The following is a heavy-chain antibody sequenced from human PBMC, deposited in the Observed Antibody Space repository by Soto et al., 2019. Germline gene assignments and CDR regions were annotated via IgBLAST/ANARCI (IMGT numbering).Heavy chain of an antibody. CDR3: ARGIAAAGTWFNWFDP. CDR2: INHSGST. CDR1: GGSFSGYY. J-gene: IGHJ5*02. V-gene: IGHV4-34*01. D-gene: IGHD6-13*01. Sequence: SETLSLTCAVYGGSFSGYYWSWIRQPPGKGLEWIGEINHSGSTNYNPSLKSRVTISVDTSKNQFSLKLSSVTAADTAVYYCARGIAAAGTWFNWFDPWGQGTLVTVSS.